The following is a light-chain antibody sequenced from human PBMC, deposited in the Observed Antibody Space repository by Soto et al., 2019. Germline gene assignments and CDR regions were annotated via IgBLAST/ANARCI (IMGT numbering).Light chain of an antibody. CDR2: GAS. Sequence: EIVMTQSAATLSVSPGERATLSCRASQGMKDYVAWFQQKPGQAPRLLIYGASTRATAIPARFSGSGPGTELTLPITSLQSEDFAVYYCQQYNTWPRTLGQGTKVDIK. V-gene: IGKV3-15*01. CDR3: QQYNTWPRT. CDR1: QGMKDY. J-gene: IGKJ1*01.